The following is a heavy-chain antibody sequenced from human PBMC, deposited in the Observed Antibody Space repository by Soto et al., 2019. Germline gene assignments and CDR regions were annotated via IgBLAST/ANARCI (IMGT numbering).Heavy chain of an antibody. D-gene: IGHD3-22*01. V-gene: IGHV4-39*01. CDR1: GGSISNGRFY. CDR3: ARDFFDSSDYTTNWFDP. CDR2: IYHTGNA. J-gene: IGHJ5*02. Sequence: SETRSLTCSVSGGSISNGRFYWAWIRQPPGEGLEWIGSIYHTGNAYYNPSLKSRVTISVDTSKNQFSLKLTSVTAADAALYYCARDFFDSSDYTTNWFDPWGQGTLVTVS.